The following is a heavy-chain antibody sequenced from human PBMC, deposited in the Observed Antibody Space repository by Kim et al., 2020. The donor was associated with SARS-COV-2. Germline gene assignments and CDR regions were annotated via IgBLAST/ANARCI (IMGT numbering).Heavy chain of an antibody. CDR2: INPNSGGT. J-gene: IGHJ4*02. D-gene: IGHD6-6*01. CDR3: AREEIHYSSSLDY. CDR1: GYNFPDYY. Sequence: ASVKVSCKPSGYNFPDYYIHWVRQAPGQGLEWMGWINPNSGGTIYAQKFQGRVAMTRDTSISTAYMELSSLRSDDTALYYCAREEIHYSSSLDYWGLGTLVTVSS. V-gene: IGHV1-2*02.